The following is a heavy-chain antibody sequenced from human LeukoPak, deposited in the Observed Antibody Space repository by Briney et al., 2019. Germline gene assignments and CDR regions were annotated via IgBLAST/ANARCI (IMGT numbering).Heavy chain of an antibody. V-gene: IGHV3-23*01. CDR2: ITGSGGNT. CDR1: GFTFSNYA. Sequence: RGSLRLSCAASGFTFSNYAMSWVRQAPGKGLEWVSAITGSGGNTYYADSVKGRFTTPRDNSKNTVFLQMNSLRAEDTAVYYCAKWGDYDVLTGYYVSDYWGQGTLVTVSS. CDR3: AKWGDYDVLTGYYVSDY. D-gene: IGHD3-9*01. J-gene: IGHJ4*02.